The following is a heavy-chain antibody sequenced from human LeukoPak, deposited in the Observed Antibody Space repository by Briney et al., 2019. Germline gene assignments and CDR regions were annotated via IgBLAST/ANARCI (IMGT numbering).Heavy chain of an antibody. V-gene: IGHV3-74*01. Sequence: GGSLRLSCAASGFTFSSYWMHWVRQVPGKGLVWVSRINNDGSTTRYADSVKGRFTISGDNAKNTVYLQMNSLRAEDTAVYYCVRGGVTGSGTYYVLNWGQGTLITVSS. CDR1: GFTFSSYW. CDR3: VRGGVTGSGTYYVLN. D-gene: IGHD3-10*01. J-gene: IGHJ4*02. CDR2: INNDGSTT.